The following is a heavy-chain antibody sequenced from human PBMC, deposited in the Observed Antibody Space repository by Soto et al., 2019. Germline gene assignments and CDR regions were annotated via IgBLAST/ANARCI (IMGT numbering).Heavy chain of an antibody. CDR2: ISYDGSNK. V-gene: IGHV3-30*18. Sequence: QVQLVESGGGVVQPGRSLRLSCAASGFTFSSYGMHWVRQAPGKGLEWVAVISYDGSNKYYADSVKGRFTISRDNCKIALYLHMNSLRAEDTAVYYCAKDKDPGLVMPTYYGMDVWGQGTTVPVSS. CDR1: GFTFSSYG. J-gene: IGHJ6*02. CDR3: AKDKDPGLVMPTYYGMDV. D-gene: IGHD3-9*01.